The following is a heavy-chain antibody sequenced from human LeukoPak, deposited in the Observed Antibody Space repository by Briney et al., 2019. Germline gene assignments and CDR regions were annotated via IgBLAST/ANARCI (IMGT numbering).Heavy chain of an antibody. D-gene: IGHD2-21*02. Sequence: GGSLRLSCAASGFTFSSYAMSWVRQAPGKGLEWVSAISGSGGSTYYADSVKGRFTISRDNSKNTLYLQMNSLRAEDAALYYCAKGRYCGGDCYSFCDYWGQATLVTVSS. J-gene: IGHJ4*02. CDR1: GFTFSSYA. V-gene: IGHV3-23*01. CDR3: AKGRYCGGDCYSFCDY. CDR2: ISGSGGST.